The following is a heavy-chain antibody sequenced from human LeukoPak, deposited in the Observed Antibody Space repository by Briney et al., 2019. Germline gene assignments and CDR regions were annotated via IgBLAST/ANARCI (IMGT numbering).Heavy chain of an antibody. D-gene: IGHD6-19*01. CDR3: ARDGHTSRKAVSDLFQH. CDR2: INPNSGGT. V-gene: IGHV1-2*06. Sequence: ASVTVSFTASGYTFTVYYMHWVRQAPGQGLEWMGRINPNSGGTNYAQKFQGRVTMTRDTSISTAYMELSRLRSDDTAVYYCARDGHTSRKAVSDLFQHWGQGTLVTVSS. J-gene: IGHJ1*01. CDR1: GYTFTVYY.